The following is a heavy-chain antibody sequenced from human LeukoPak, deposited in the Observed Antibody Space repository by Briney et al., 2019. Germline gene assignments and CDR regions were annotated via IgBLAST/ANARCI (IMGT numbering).Heavy chain of an antibody. Sequence: GGSLRLSCAASGFTFSSYAMHWVRQAPGKGLEWVAVISYDGSNKYYADSVKGRFTISRGNSKNTLYLQMNSLRAEDTAVYYCARGSAWLLLSPFDYWGQGTLVTVSS. CDR2: ISYDGSNK. D-gene: IGHD3-22*01. V-gene: IGHV3-30*04. CDR3: ARGSAWLLLSPFDY. J-gene: IGHJ4*02. CDR1: GFTFSSYA.